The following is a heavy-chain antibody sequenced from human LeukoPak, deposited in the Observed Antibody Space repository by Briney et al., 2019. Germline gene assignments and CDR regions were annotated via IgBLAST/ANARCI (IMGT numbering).Heavy chain of an antibody. CDR3: ARVAAADFDY. J-gene: IGHJ4*02. CDR2: IYTDGST. CDR1: GFSVSSNY. V-gene: IGHV3-53*01. Sequence: GGSLRLSCVVSGFSVSSNYMSWVRQAPGTGLEWVSVIYTDGSTYHADSVKGRFTISRDNSKNTLYLQVNSLRAENTAVYYCARVAAADFDYWGQGTLVTVSS. D-gene: IGHD6-13*01.